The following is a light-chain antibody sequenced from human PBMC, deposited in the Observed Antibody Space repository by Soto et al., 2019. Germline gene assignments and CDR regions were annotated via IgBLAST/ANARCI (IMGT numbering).Light chain of an antibody. CDR2: HNS. J-gene: IGLJ2*01. V-gene: IGLV3-21*02. CDR1: NIGFKS. Sequence: SYELTQPPSVSVAPGQTARINCEGNNIGFKSVHWYHQKPGQAPVLVVYHNSDRPSGIPERFSGSNSANTATLTISRVEAGDEADYYCQVWDSTSDHVVFGGGTNLTVL. CDR3: QVWDSTSDHVV.